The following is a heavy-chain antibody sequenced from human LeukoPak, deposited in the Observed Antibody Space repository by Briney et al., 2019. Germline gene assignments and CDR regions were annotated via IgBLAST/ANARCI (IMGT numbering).Heavy chain of an antibody. V-gene: IGHV1-69*06. Sequence: SVKVSCKASGYTFTGSYMHWVRQAPGQGLEWMGGIIPIFGTANYAQKFQGRVTITADKSTSTAYMELSSLRSEDTAVYYCAREFGEPMKDFDYWGQGTLVTVSS. J-gene: IGHJ4*02. CDR2: IIPIFGTA. D-gene: IGHD3-10*01. CDR3: AREFGEPMKDFDY. CDR1: GYTFTGSY.